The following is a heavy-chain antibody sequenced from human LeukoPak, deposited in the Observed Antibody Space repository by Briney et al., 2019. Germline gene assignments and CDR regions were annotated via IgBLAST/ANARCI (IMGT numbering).Heavy chain of an antibody. CDR1: GGSISSSSYY. CDR2: IYYSGST. V-gene: IGHV4-39*01. J-gene: IGHJ4*02. CDR3: ARHDGDYDIDY. D-gene: IGHD4-17*01. Sequence: PSETLPLTCTVSGGSISSSSYYWGWIRQPPGKGLEWIGSIYYSGSTYYNPSLKSRVTISVDTSKNQFSLKLSSVTAADTAVYYCARHDGDYDIDYWGQGTLVTVSS.